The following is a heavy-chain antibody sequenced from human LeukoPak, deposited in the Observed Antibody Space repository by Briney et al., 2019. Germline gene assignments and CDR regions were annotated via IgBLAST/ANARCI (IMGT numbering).Heavy chain of an antibody. CDR2: ISGSGGST. D-gene: IGHD5-18*01. Sequence: GGSLRLSGAASGFTFSSYAMSWVRQAPGKGLEWVSAISGSGGSTYYADSVKGRFTISRDNSKNTLYLQMNSLRAEDTAVYYCAKDGENSYGYEFDYWGQGTLVTVSS. V-gene: IGHV3-23*01. CDR1: GFTFSSYA. J-gene: IGHJ4*02. CDR3: AKDGENSYGYEFDY.